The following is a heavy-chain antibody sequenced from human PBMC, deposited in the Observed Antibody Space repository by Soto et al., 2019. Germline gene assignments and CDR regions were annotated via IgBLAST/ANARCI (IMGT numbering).Heavy chain of an antibody. V-gene: IGHV1-69*13. Sequence: ASVKVSCNASGGTFSSYAISWVRQAPGQGLEWMGGIIPIFGTANYAQKFQGRVTITADESTSTAYMELSSLRSEDTAVYYCARVRAAGTYSGSYFYDYWGQGTLMPVSS. J-gene: IGHJ4*02. D-gene: IGHD1-26*01. CDR2: IIPIFGTA. CDR3: ARVRAAGTYSGSYFYDY. CDR1: GGTFSSYA.